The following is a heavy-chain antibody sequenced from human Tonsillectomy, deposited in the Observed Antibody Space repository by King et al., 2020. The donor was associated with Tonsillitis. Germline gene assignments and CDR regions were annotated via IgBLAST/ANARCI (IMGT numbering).Heavy chain of an antibody. CDR1: GGSFSGYY. Sequence: VQLQQWGAGLLKPSETLSLTCAVYGGSFSGYYWSWIRQPPGKGLEWIGEINHSGSTNYNPSLKSRVTISVDTSKNQFSLKLSSVTAADTAVYYCAREGSGSYQAYWGQGTLVTVSS. V-gene: IGHV4-34*01. D-gene: IGHD1-26*01. CDR2: INHSGST. J-gene: IGHJ4*02. CDR3: AREGSGSYQAY.